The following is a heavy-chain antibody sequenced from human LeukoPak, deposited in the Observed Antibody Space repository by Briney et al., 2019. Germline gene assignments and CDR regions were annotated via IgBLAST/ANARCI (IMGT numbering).Heavy chain of an antibody. CDR1: GFSISTYY. J-gene: IGHJ4*02. D-gene: IGHD3-3*01. V-gene: IGHV4-59*01. CDR2: KYYSGTT. CDR3: AALTRESAPRGNFWSGYSDY. Sequence: SETLSLTCTVSGFSISTYYWSWIRQPPGRGLEWIGYKYYSGTTNYNPSLRSRVIISVDTSENQFSLNLSSVTAADTAVYFCAALTRESAPRGNFWSGYSDYWGQGMLVTVSS.